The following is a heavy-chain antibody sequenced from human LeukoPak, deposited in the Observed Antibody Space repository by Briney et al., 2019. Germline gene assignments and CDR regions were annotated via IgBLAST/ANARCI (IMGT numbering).Heavy chain of an antibody. D-gene: IGHD5-24*01. J-gene: IGHJ4*02. CDR2: ISYDGSNK. V-gene: IGHV3-30*04. CDR1: GFTFSSYA. CDR3: AKDRAGDY. Sequence: GGSLRLSCAASGFTFSSYAMHRVRQAPGKGLEWVAVISYDGSNKYYADSVKGRFTISRDNSKNTLYLQMNSLRAEDTAVYYCAKDRAGDYWGQGTLVTVSS.